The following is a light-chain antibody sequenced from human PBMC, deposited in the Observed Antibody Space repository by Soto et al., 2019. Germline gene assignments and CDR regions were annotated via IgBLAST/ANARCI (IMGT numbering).Light chain of an antibody. CDR2: GAS. V-gene: IGKV3-20*01. CDR1: QGIGDT. J-gene: IGKJ5*01. Sequence: EIVLTQSPATLSVSPGEGATLSCRASQGIGDTLAWYQHKPGQTPRLLIYGASSRATGIPDRFSGSGSGTDFSLTISRLEPEDFAVYYCQQYGSSSPITFGQGTRLEI. CDR3: QQYGSSSPIT.